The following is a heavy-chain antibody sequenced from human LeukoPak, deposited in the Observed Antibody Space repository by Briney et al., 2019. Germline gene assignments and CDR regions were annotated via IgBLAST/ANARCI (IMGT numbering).Heavy chain of an antibody. CDR2: INSDGSST. CDR3: ARAPGYYDSSGYFSFDY. V-gene: IGHV3-74*01. Sequence: GGSLRLSCAASGFTFSSYWMHWVRQAPGKGLVWVSRINSDGSSTSYADSVKGRFTISRDNAKNTLYLRMNSLRAEDTAVYYCARAPGYYDSSGYFSFDYWGQGTLVTVSS. D-gene: IGHD3-22*01. J-gene: IGHJ4*02. CDR1: GFTFSSYW.